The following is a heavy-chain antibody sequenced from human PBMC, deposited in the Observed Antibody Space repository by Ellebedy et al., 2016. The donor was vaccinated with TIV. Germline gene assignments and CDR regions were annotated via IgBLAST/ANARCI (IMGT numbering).Heavy chain of an antibody. CDR2: IYYSGTT. CDR3: ARGGGDRPHALDL. D-gene: IGHD3-10*01. V-gene: IGHV4-30-4*01. CDR1: GGSMISDDHY. J-gene: IGHJ3*01. Sequence: MPSETLSLTCTVSGGSMISDDHYWSWVRQPPGKGLERISYIYYSGTTYYSPSLKHQLTLSIDRSKGQVSLKLASVTAADTAVYYCARGGGDRPHALDLWGQGTMVTVSS.